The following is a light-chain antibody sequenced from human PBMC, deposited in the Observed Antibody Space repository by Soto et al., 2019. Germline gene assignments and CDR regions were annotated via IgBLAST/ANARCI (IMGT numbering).Light chain of an antibody. Sequence: QSVLTQPPSASGTPGQRVTISCSGSTSNIGSNTVNWYHHLPGTAPKLLIYSHNQRPSGVPDRFSGSRSGTSASLAISGLQADDGADYYCAAWDDSLNGVVFGGGTKLTVL. CDR1: TSNIGSNT. V-gene: IGLV1-44*01. CDR2: SHN. CDR3: AAWDDSLNGVV. J-gene: IGLJ2*01.